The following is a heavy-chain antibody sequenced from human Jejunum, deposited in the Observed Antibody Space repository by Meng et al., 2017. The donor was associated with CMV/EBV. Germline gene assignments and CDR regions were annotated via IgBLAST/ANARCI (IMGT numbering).Heavy chain of an antibody. CDR2: ISYDGGNK. V-gene: IGHV3-30-3*01. D-gene: IGHD3-16*01. J-gene: IGHJ4*02. CDR3: AGHSWGNSFDY. CDR1: GFTFSRYP. Sequence: CAASGFTFSRYPMHWVRQAPGKGLEWVAVISYDGGNKYYADSVKDRFTISRDNSNNTLYLQLDSLRAEDTAVYYCAGHSWGNSFDYWGQGTLVTVSS.